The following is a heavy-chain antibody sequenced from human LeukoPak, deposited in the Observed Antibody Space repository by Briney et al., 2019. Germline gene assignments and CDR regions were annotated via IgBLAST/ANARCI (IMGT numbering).Heavy chain of an antibody. J-gene: IGHJ6*02. Sequence: GGSLRLSCAASGFTFSNYGMSWVRQAPGKGLEWVSIIYSGGSTYYADSVKGRFTISRDNSKNKLYLQMNSLRVEDTAVYYCARDHNFGHQGYGYYYGMDVWGQGTTVTVSS. V-gene: IGHV3-53*01. CDR1: GFTFSNYG. CDR3: ARDHNFGHQGYGYYYGMDV. CDR2: IYSGGST. D-gene: IGHD5-18*01.